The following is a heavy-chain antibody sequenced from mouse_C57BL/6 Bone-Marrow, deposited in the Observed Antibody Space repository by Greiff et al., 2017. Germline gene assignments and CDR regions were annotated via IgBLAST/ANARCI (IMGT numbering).Heavy chain of an antibody. CDR2: GQGLEWIG. V-gene: IGHV1-87*01. Sequence: VQGVESGPELARPWASVKISCQAFYTFSRRVHFAIRATNYWMQWVKQRPGQGLEWIGAIYPGNGDTSYNQKFKGKATLTADKSSSTAYMQLSSLTSEDSAVYYCACRGSSPLGYFDVWGTGTTVTVSS. J-gene: IGHJ1*03. CDR1: YTFSRRVH. CDR3: SEDSAVYYCACRGSSPLGYFDV. D-gene: IGHD1-1*01.